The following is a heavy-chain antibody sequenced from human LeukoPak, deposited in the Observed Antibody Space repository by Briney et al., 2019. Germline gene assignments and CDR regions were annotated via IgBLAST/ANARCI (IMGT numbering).Heavy chain of an antibody. J-gene: IGHJ4*02. CDR2: INSDGSST. Sequence: PGGSLRLSCAASGFTFSSYWMHWVRQAPGKGLVWVSRINSDGSSTSYADSVKGRFTISRDNAKNTLYLQMNSLRAEDTAVYYCAKGRYYYDSSGYHDYWGQGTLVTVSS. D-gene: IGHD3-22*01. CDR3: AKGRYYYDSSGYHDY. V-gene: IGHV3-74*01. CDR1: GFTFSSYW.